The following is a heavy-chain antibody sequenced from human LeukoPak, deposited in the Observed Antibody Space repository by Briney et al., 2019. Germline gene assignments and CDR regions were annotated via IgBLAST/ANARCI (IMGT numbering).Heavy chain of an antibody. CDR3: ARHPYYYDSSGSPFDY. J-gene: IGHJ4*02. D-gene: IGHD3-22*01. CDR1: GGTFSSYA. CDR2: IIPILGTA. V-gene: IGHV1-69*05. Sequence: ASVKVSCKASGGTFSSYAISWVRQAPGQGLEWMGGIIPILGTANYAQKFQGRVTITTDESTSTAYMELSSLRSEDTAVYYCARHPYYYDSSGSPFDYWGQGTLVTVSS.